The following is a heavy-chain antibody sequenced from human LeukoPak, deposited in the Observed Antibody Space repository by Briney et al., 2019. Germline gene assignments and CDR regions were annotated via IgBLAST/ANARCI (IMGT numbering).Heavy chain of an antibody. D-gene: IGHD1-26*01. CDR2: IYHSGST. V-gene: IGHV4-38-2*01. CDR1: GYSISSGYY. J-gene: IGHJ4*02. CDR3: GRRGATLDY. Sequence: PSETLSLTCAVSGYSISSGYYWGWIRQPPGKGLEWIGSIYHSGSTYYNPSLKSRVTISVDTSKNQFSLKLSSVTASDTAVYYLGRRGATLDYWAKETLATVPS.